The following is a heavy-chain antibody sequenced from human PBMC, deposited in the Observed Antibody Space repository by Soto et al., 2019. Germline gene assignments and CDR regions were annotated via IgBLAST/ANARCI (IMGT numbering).Heavy chain of an antibody. D-gene: IGHD3-10*01. J-gene: IGHJ5*02. CDR1: GFTFISYW. Sequence: EVQLVESGGGVGQPGGSLRLSCAASGFTFISYWMHWVRQGPGKGMVWVARINNDGIDTTYADSVKGRFTISRDNTKNMVYLEMNSLRADDTAVYYCARDGSMVRERWFDPWGQGTLVTVSS. CDR3: ARDGSMVRERWFDP. V-gene: IGHV3-74*03. CDR2: INNDGIDT.